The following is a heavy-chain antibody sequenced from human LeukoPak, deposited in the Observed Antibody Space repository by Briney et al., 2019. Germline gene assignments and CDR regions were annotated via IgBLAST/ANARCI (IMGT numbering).Heavy chain of an antibody. CDR3: ARGYWGSYNY. Sequence: SETLSLTCTVSGGSISSSSYYWGWIRQPPGKGLEWIGSIYYSGSTYYNPSLKSRVTISVDTSKNQFSLKLSSVTAADTAVHYCARGYWGSYNYWGQGTLVTVSS. CDR1: GGSISSSSYY. D-gene: IGHD1-26*01. J-gene: IGHJ4*02. V-gene: IGHV4-39*07. CDR2: IYYSGST.